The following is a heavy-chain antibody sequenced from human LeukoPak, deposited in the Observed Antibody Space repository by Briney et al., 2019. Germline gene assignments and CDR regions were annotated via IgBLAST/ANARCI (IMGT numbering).Heavy chain of an antibody. Sequence: PGGSLRLSCAASGFTFSSYDIHWVRQAPGKGLEWVAVISYDGTNKYYADSVKGRFTISRDNSKNTLYLQMNSLTAEDTAVYYCGKIGPATAYWGQGTLVTVSS. J-gene: IGHJ4*02. D-gene: IGHD2-2*01. CDR1: GFTFSSYD. V-gene: IGHV3-30*18. CDR3: GKIGPATAY. CDR2: ISYDGTNK.